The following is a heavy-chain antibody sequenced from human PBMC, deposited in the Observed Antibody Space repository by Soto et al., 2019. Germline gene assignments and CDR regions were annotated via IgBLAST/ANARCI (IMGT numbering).Heavy chain of an antibody. D-gene: IGHD3-3*01. V-gene: IGHV4-38-2*01. Sequence: ASETLSLTCAVSGYSIISGYYWCWIRQPPGKGLEWIGSIYHSGSTYYNPSLKSRVTISVDTSKNQFSLKLSSVTAADTAVYYCARAAARTYYDLWSGYSGNWFDPWGQGTLVTVSS. CDR3: ARAAARTYYDLWSGYSGNWFDP. J-gene: IGHJ5*02. CDR2: IYHSGST. CDR1: GYSIISGYY.